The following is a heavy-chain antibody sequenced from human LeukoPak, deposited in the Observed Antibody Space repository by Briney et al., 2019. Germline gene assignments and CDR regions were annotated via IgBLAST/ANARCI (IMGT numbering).Heavy chain of an antibody. CDR1: GYSLTSYW. Sequence: GESLKIPCKGSGYSLTSYWIGWVRQMPGEGLEWMGIIYPGDSDTRYSPSFQGQVTISADKSICTAYLQWSSLKASDTAMYYCARLRDYGGNPYYDYWGQGTLVTVSS. CDR3: ARLRDYGGNPYYDY. V-gene: IGHV5-51*01. CDR2: IYPGDSDT. J-gene: IGHJ4*02. D-gene: IGHD4-23*01.